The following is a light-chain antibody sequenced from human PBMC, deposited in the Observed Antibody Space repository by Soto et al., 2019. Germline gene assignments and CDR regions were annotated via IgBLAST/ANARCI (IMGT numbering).Light chain of an antibody. CDR1: QSLNSR. CDR3: QQYYSFPRT. V-gene: IGKV1-5*01. CDR2: AAS. Sequence: DIQLTQSPSTLSASVGDRVTLTCRAAQSLNSRLAWYQHRPGKAPELLIYAASTLQSGVPSRFSGSGSGTDFTLTISCLQSEDFATYYCQQYYSFPRTFGQGTKVDI. J-gene: IGKJ1*01.